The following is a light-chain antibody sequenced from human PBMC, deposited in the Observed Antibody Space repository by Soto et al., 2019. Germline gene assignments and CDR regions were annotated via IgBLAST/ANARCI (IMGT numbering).Light chain of an antibody. J-gene: IGKJ4*01. CDR3: QQYNDWPLT. CDR1: QNVNIN. Sequence: EIVMTQSPATLSVSPGERATLSCRASQNVNINLAWYQEKPGQAPRLLIYAASTRATAIPARFSGSGSGTDFTLTISSLQSEDFADYYCQQYNDWPLTFGGGTKVEI. CDR2: AAS. V-gene: IGKV3-15*01.